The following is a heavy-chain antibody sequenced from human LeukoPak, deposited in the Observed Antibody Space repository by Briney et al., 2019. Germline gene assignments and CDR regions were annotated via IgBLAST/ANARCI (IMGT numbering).Heavy chain of an antibody. J-gene: IGHJ4*02. CDR2: ISGSGGGT. CDR1: GFTFSSYG. Sequence: PGGSLRLSCAASGFTFSSYGMHWVRQAPGKGLEWVSAISGSGGGTYYADSVKGRFTISRDNSKNTLYLQMNSLRAEDTAVYYCAKDRRIVGATEDYWGQGTLVTVSS. V-gene: IGHV3-23*01. CDR3: AKDRRIVGATEDY. D-gene: IGHD1-26*01.